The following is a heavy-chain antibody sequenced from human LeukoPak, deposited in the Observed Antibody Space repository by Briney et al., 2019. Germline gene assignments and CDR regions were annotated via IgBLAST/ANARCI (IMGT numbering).Heavy chain of an antibody. D-gene: IGHD3-10*01. Sequence: ASVKVSCKASGYTFTGYYMHWVRQAPGQGLEWMGWINPNSGGTNYAQKFQGRVTMTRDTSISTAYMELSRLRSDDTAVYYCARAQYSYGSGRSRNWFDPWGQGTLVTVSS. CDR3: ARAQYSYGSGRSRNWFDP. J-gene: IGHJ5*02. CDR1: GYTFTGYY. V-gene: IGHV1-2*02. CDR2: INPNSGGT.